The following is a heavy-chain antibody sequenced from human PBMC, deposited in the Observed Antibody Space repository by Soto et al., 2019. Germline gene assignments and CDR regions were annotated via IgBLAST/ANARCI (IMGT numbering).Heavy chain of an antibody. CDR3: AKVTLPVTRLGAFDI. Sequence: EVQLLESGGGLVQPGGSLRLSCAASGFTFSSYAMSWVRQAPGKGLEWVSAISGSGGRTYYADSVKGRFTISRDNTKNTLNLQNNSLRGGDTGEYYCAKVTLPVTRLGAFDILGQVTMISVSS. J-gene: IGHJ3*02. D-gene: IGHD1-26*01. CDR2: ISGSGGRT. CDR1: GFTFSSYA. V-gene: IGHV3-23*01.